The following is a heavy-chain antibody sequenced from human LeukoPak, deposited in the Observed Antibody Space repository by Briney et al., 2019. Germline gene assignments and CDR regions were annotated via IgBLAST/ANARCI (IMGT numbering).Heavy chain of an antibody. CDR1: GGSISRGNYH. CDR2: IYTGGST. D-gene: IGHD4/OR15-4a*01. V-gene: IGHV4-61*02. Sequence: SETLSLTCIVSGGSISRGNYHWSWIRQPAGKELEWIGRIYTGGSTNYNPSFKSRLTISIDKSKNQFSLKLTSVTAADSAVYFCARGPLLGDDYDPPFRYWGQGTLVTVSS. CDR3: ARGPLLGDDYDPPFRY. J-gene: IGHJ4*02.